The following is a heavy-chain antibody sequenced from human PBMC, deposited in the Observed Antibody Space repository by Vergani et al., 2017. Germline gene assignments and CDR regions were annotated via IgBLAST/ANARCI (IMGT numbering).Heavy chain of an antibody. CDR1: NSSINSNYY. Sequence: QVQLQESGPGLVQPAETLSLTCVVSNSSINSNYYWGWIRQSPGKRLDWIGSVSHSGSTFSNPSLKSRVTLSVDKSKKLISLILNSVTAADTAVYYCVRDAINYDVLTGYYIGLDSWGQGTLVTVSS. CDR3: VRDAINYDVLTGYYIGLDS. J-gene: IGHJ4*02. CDR2: VSHSGST. D-gene: IGHD3-9*01. V-gene: IGHV4-38-2*01.